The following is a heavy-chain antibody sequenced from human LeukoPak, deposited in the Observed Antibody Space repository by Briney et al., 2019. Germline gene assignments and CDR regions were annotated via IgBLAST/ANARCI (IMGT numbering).Heavy chain of an antibody. Sequence: ASVKVSCKASGYTVTSSDINWVRQATGQGLEWMGWMNPDSGNTGYAQKFQGRVTMTRNTSISTAYMELSSLRSEDTAVYYCAREGYYYGSGSYPYGYWGQGTLVTVSS. J-gene: IGHJ4*02. CDR2: MNPDSGNT. CDR3: AREGYYYGSGSYPYGY. V-gene: IGHV1-8*01. CDR1: GYTVTSSD. D-gene: IGHD3-10*01.